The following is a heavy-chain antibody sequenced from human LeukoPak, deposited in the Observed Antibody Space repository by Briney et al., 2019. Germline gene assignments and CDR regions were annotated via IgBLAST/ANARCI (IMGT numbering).Heavy chain of an antibody. CDR2: ISGSGGNT. Sequence: GGSLRLSCAASGFTFSNYAMSWVRQAPGKGLEWVAAISGSGGNTHYADSVKGRFTISRDNAKNSLYLQMNSLRAEDTAVYYCASMGWAAAGDKGGYFDYWGQGTLVTVSS. CDR3: ASMGWAAAGDKGGYFDY. CDR1: GFTFSNYA. J-gene: IGHJ4*02. V-gene: IGHV3-23*01. D-gene: IGHD6-13*01.